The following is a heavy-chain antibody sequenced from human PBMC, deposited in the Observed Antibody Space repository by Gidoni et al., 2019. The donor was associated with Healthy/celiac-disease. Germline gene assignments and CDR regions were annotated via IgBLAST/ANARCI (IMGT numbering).Heavy chain of an antibody. Sequence: EVQLVESGGGLVKPGGSLRLSCAASGFTFSSYSMNWVRQAPGKGLEWVSSISSSSSYIYYADSVKGRFTISRDNAKNSLYLQMNSLRAEDTAVYYCARDSYYYDSSGYYDYYYYMDVWGKGTTVTVSS. V-gene: IGHV3-21*01. CDR2: ISSSSSYI. J-gene: IGHJ6*03. CDR1: GFTFSSYS. D-gene: IGHD3-22*01. CDR3: ARDSYYYDSSGYYDYYYYMDV.